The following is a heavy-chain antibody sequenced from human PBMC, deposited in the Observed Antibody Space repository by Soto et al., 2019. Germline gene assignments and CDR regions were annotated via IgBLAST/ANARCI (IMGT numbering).Heavy chain of an antibody. CDR3: ARDPQSSLVATVNFDY. V-gene: IGHV3-21*01. D-gene: IGHD5-12*01. CDR2: ISSSSNYI. J-gene: IGHJ4*02. CDR1: GFTFSSYN. Sequence: NPGGSLRLSCAASGFTFSSYNMNWVRQAPGKGLEWVSSISSSSNYIYYADSVKGRFTISRDNAKNSLYLQMNSLSAEDTAVYYCARDPQSSLVATVNFDYWGQGTLVTVSS.